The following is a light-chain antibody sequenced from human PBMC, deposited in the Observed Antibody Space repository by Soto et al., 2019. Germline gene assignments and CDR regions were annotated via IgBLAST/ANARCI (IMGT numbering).Light chain of an antibody. CDR2: DVS. V-gene: IGLV2-14*01. J-gene: IGLJ2*01. CDR3: RSYTSSRTLVV. Sequence: QSALTQPASVSGSPGQSITISCTGTSSDVGGYNYVSWYQQHPGKAPKLMIYDVSNRPSGVSNRFSGSKSGNTASLTISGLQAEDEADDYCRSYTSSRTLVVFGGGTKLTVL. CDR1: SSDVGGYNY.